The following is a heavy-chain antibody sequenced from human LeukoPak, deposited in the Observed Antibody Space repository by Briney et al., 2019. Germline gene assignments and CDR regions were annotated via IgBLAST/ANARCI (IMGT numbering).Heavy chain of an antibody. CDR2: INPNSGGT. CDR3: AREVAGTRGLSNFDY. CDR1: GYTFIGYY. D-gene: IGHD6-19*01. J-gene: IGHJ4*02. V-gene: IGHV1-2*02. Sequence: ASVKVSCKASGYTFIGYYIYWVRQAPGQGLEWMGWINPNSGGTKYAQKFQGRVTMSRDTSINTAYMELNRLTYDDTAVYYCAREVAGTRGLSNFDYWGQGTLVTVSS.